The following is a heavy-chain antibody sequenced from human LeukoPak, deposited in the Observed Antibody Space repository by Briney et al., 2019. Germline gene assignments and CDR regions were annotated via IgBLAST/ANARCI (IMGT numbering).Heavy chain of an antibody. J-gene: IGHJ4*02. CDR1: GFTVSSNY. D-gene: IGHD6-13*01. V-gene: IGHV3-66*01. CDR3: ARDGHSSSWLGY. CDR2: IYSGGST. Sequence: GGSLRLSCAASGFTVSSNYMSWVRQAPGKGLEWVSIIYSGGSTYYADSVQGRFTISRDNSKSTLYLQMNSLRAEDTAVYYCARDGHSSSWLGYWGQGTLVIVSS.